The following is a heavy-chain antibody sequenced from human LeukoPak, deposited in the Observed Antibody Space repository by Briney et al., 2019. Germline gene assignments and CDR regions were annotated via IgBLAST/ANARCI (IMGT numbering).Heavy chain of an antibody. CDR3: ARGRNLGREVPPYYFDY. D-gene: IGHD1-26*01. V-gene: IGHV3-21*01. J-gene: IGHJ4*02. CDR2: ISSSTTHI. CDR1: GFTFSTYS. Sequence: GGSLRLSCAASGFTFSTYSMNWVRQAPGKGLEWVSSISSSTTHIYYADSVKGRFTISRDNAKNSLFLQMNSLRAEDTAVYYCARGRNLGREVPPYYFDYWGQGTLVTVSS.